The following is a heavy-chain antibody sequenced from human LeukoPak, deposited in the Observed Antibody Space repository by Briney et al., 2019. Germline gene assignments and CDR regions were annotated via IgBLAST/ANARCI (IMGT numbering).Heavy chain of an antibody. V-gene: IGHV3-23*01. CDR3: AKDGFRSSWPYYFDY. Sequence: PGGSLRLSCAASGFTFSSCAMSWVRQAPGKGLEWVSAISGSGGSTYFADSVKGRFTISRDNSKNTPYLQMNSLRAEDTAVYYCAKDGFRSSWPYYFDYWGQGTLVTVSS. J-gene: IGHJ4*02. CDR2: ISGSGGST. CDR1: GFTFSSCA. D-gene: IGHD6-13*01.